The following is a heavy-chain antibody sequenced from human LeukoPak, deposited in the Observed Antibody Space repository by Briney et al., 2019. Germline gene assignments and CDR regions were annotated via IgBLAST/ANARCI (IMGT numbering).Heavy chain of an antibody. CDR1: GYSFTSYW. D-gene: IGHD2-2*01. J-gene: IGHJ4*02. Sequence: GESLKISCKGSGYSFTSYWIGWVRQMPGKGLEWMGIIYPGDSDTRYSPSFQGQVTISADKSISTAYLQWSSLKASDTAMYYCARQGGYCSSTSCFWSDYWGQGTPVTVSS. CDR3: ARQGGYCSSTSCFWSDY. V-gene: IGHV5-51*01. CDR2: IYPGDSDT.